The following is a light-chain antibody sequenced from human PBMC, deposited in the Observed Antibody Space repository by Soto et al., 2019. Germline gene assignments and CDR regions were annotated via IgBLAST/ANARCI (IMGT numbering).Light chain of an antibody. CDR3: QQSYSVPHT. CDR2: AAS. V-gene: IGKV1-39*01. Sequence: DIQMTQSPSSLSASVGDRVTITCRASQNIFSFLSWYLHKPGKAPELLIYAASSLQSGVPSRFIGSGSGTDFALTISSLQPADFATFDCQQSYSVPHTFGQGTNLES. CDR1: QNIFSF. J-gene: IGKJ2*01.